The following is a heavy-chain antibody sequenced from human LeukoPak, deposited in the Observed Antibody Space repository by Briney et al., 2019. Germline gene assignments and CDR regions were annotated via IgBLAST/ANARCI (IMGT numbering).Heavy chain of an antibody. V-gene: IGHV3-74*01. CDR2: INSDGSST. D-gene: IGHD2-15*01. J-gene: IGHJ6*02. CDR3: ARGGVLVVVAARLPYGMDV. Sequence: PGGSLRLSCAASGFTFSSYWMHWVRQAPGKGLVWVSRINSDGSSTSYADSVKGRFTISRDNAKNTLYLQMNSLRAEDTAVYYCARGGVLVVVAARLPYGMDVWGQGTTVTVSS. CDR1: GFTFSSYW.